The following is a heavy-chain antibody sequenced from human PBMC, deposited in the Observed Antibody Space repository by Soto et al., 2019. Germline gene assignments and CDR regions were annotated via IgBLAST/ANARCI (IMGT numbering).Heavy chain of an antibody. CDR3: ARVGAYFGEFDYFDY. D-gene: IGHD3-10*01. CDR1: GFNLNSYT. Sequence: TGGSLRLSCSASGFNLNSYTINLFRHSPWKGLEWVSSISRFSDRTYYADSVKGRFAIFRANAENSVYLQVNSLRAEDTAVYYCARVGAYFGEFDYFDYWGQGTPVTV. CDR2: ISRFSDRT. J-gene: IGHJ4*02. V-gene: IGHV3-21*06.